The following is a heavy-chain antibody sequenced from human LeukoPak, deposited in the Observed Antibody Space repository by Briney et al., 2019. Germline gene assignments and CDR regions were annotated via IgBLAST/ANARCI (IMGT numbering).Heavy chain of an antibody. D-gene: IGHD6-13*01. V-gene: IGHV3-30-3*01. CDR2: ISYDGSNK. CDR1: GFTFSSYA. Sequence: GRSLRLSCAASGFTFSSYAMHWVRQAPGKGPEWVAVISYDGSNKYYADSVKGRFTISRDNSKNTLYLQMNSLRAEDTAVYYCATLYSRDYWGQGTLVTVSS. CDR3: ATLYSRDY. J-gene: IGHJ4*02.